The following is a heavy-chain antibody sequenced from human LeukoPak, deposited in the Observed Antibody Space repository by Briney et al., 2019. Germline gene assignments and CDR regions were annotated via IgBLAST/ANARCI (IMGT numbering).Heavy chain of an antibody. D-gene: IGHD6-13*01. CDR3: AKQVRGSSWYGGGIDY. J-gene: IGHJ4*02. CDR1: GFTFSSYA. V-gene: IGHV3-23*01. Sequence: GGSLRLSCAASGFTFSSYAMSWVRQAPGKGLERVSGISGSSGSAYYADSVKGRFTISRDNSKNTLYLQMTSLRAEDTAIYYCAKQVRGSSWYGGGIDYWGQGTLVTVSS. CDR2: ISGSSGSA.